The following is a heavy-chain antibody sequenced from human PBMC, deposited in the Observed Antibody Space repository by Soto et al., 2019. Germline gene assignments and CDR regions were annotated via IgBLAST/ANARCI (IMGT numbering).Heavy chain of an antibody. CDR1: GGSFSVYC. CDR2: INNSGRT. Sequence: SETLSLTCAVYGGSFSVYCWNWIRQPPGKGLEWIGEINNSGRTNYNPSLKSRVTISVDTSKSQFSLKLSSVTAADTAVYYCARGRKYYDFWSGYSHPSYYFNYWGQGTLVTVSS. J-gene: IGHJ4*02. CDR3: ARGRKYYDFWSGYSHPSYYFNY. V-gene: IGHV4-34*01. D-gene: IGHD3-3*01.